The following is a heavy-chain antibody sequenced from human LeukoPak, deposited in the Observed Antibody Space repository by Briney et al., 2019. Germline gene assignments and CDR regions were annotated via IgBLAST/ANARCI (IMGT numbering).Heavy chain of an antibody. CDR3: AKDTYYYDSSGHSYWYFDL. J-gene: IGHJ2*01. CDR2: ISWNSGSI. D-gene: IGHD3-22*01. Sequence: GGSLRLSCAASGFTFDDYAMHWVRQAPGKGLEWVSGISWNSGSIGYADSVKGRFTISRDNAKNSLYLQMNSLRAEDTALYYCAKDTYYYDSSGHSYWYFDLWGRGTLVTVSS. V-gene: IGHV3-9*01. CDR1: GFTFDDYA.